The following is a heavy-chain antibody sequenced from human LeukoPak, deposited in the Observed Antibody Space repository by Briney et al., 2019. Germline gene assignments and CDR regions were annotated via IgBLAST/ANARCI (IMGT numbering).Heavy chain of an antibody. CDR3: ARDKDSGATTGSIFDY. D-gene: IGHD4-17*01. J-gene: IGHJ4*02. CDR1: GFTFSDFW. Sequence: PGGSPRLSCVVSGFTFSDFWMSWVRQAPGRGLEWVATIKEDGSEKYYVNSVKGRFTISRDNAKNSISLEMESLRADDTAVYYCARDKDSGATTGSIFDYWGQGTLVTVSS. V-gene: IGHV3-7*03. CDR2: IKEDGSEK.